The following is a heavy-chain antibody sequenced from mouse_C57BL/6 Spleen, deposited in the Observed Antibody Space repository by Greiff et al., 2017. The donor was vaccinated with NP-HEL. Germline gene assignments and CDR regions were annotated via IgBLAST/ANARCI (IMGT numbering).Heavy chain of an antibody. V-gene: IGHV1-52*01. D-gene: IGHD1-1*01. CDR1: GYTFTSYW. J-gene: IGHJ1*03. CDR2: IDPSDSET. Sequence: QVQLQQPGAELVRPGSSVKLSCKASGYTFTSYWMHWVKQRPIPGLEWIGNIDPSDSETHYNQKFKDKATLTVDKSSSTAYMQLSSLTSEDSAVYYCARSNYGTLWYFDVWGTGTTVTVSS. CDR3: ARSNYGTLWYFDV.